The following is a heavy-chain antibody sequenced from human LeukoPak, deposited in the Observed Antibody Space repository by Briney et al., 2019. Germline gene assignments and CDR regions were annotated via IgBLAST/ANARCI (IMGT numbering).Heavy chain of an antibody. D-gene: IGHD3-22*01. V-gene: IGHV1-69*05. CDR3: ARVGYYYNSSADEGYFDY. J-gene: IGHJ4*02. Sequence: SVKVSCKASGGTFSSYAISWVRQAPGQGLEWMGRVIPIFGTANYAQKFQGRVTITTDESTSTAYMELSSLRSEDTAVYYCARVGYYYNSSADEGYFDYWGQGTLVTVSS. CDR1: GGTFSSYA. CDR2: VIPIFGTA.